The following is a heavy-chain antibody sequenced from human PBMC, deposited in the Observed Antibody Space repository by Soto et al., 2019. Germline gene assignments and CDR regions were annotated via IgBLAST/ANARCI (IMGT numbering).Heavy chain of an antibody. Sequence: GGSLRLSCAASGFTFSSYGMHWVRQAPGKGLEWVAVIWYDGSNKYYADSVKGRFTTSRDNSKNTLYLQMNSLRAEDTAVYYCARAGYGDYGDYYYGMDVWGQGTKVTV. CDR3: ARAGYGDYGDYYYGMDV. V-gene: IGHV3-33*01. CDR1: GFTFSSYG. CDR2: IWYDGSNK. J-gene: IGHJ6*02. D-gene: IGHD4-17*01.